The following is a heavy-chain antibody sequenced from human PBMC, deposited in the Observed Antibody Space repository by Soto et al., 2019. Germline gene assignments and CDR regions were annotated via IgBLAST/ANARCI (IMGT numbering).Heavy chain of an antibody. V-gene: IGHV5-51*01. J-gene: IGHJ6*02. Sequence: GESLKISCKGSGYSFTSYWIGWVRQMPGKGLEWMGIIYPGDSDTRYSPSFQGQVTISADKSISTAYLQWSSLKASDTAMYYCARLFADDMTATGSNYGMDVWGQGTTVTVSS. CDR2: IYPGDSDT. CDR3: ARLFADDMTATGSNYGMDV. D-gene: IGHD3-22*01. CDR1: GYSFTSYW.